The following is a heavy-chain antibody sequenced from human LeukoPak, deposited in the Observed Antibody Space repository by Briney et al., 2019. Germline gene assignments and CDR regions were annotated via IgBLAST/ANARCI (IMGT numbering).Heavy chain of an antibody. CDR2: ISSSSSYI. V-gene: IGHV3-21*01. CDR1: GFTFSSYS. J-gene: IGHJ3*02. CDR3: ARISLLDAFDI. Sequence: GGSLRLSCAASGFTFSSYSMNWVRQAPGKGLEWVSSISSSSSYIYYADSVKGRFTISRDNAKNSLYLQMNSLRAEDTAVYYCARISLLDAFDIWGQGAMVTVSS.